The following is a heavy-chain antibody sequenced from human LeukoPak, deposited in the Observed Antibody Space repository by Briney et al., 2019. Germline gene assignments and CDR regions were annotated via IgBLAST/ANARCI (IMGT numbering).Heavy chain of an antibody. CDR3: ARGSISIAVAADASDI. CDR2: MSSSKYI. J-gene: IGHJ3*02. Sequence: GGSLRLSCAASGFTFSSYSMNWVRQAPGKGLEWVSPMSSSKYIYYADSVKGRFTISRDNAKNSLFLQMNSLRAEDTAVYYCARGSISIAVAADASDIWGQGTMVTVSS. D-gene: IGHD6-19*01. CDR1: GFTFSSYS. V-gene: IGHV3-21*01.